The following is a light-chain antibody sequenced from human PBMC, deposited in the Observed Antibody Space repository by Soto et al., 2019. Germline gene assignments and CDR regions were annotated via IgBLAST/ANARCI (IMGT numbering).Light chain of an antibody. CDR3: QQANSLST. V-gene: IGKV1-12*01. J-gene: IGKJ3*01. CDR1: QGINNW. Sequence: DLQMTQSPSSVSASVGDRVTITCRASQGINNWLAWYQQKPGKAPKLLIFGASTLQSGVPSRFSGSGSGTDFTLTISSLQPEDFATYYCQQANSLSTFGPGAKVDFK. CDR2: GAS.